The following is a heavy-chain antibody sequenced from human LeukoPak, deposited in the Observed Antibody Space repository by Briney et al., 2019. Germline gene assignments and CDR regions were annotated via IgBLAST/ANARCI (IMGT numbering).Heavy chain of an antibody. CDR2: IYHSGST. CDR1: GYSFSSGYY. D-gene: IGHD3-22*01. Sequence: SETLSLTCTVSGYSFSSGYYWGWIRQPPGKGLESIGSIYHSGSTYYNPSLKSRVTMSVDTSKNQFSLKLSSVTAADTAVYYCAPPPYYYEANGYSVAWGQGTLVTVSS. V-gene: IGHV4-38-2*02. J-gene: IGHJ5*02. CDR3: APPPYYYEANGYSVA.